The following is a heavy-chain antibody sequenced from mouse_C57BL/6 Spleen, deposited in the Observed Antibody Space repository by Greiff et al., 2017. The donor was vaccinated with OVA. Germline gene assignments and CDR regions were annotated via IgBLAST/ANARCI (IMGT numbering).Heavy chain of an antibody. CDR3: ARTWTAQSYFDY. V-gene: IGHV1-69*01. CDR2: IDPSDSYT. Sequence: QVQLQQPGAELVMPGASVKLSCKASGYTFTSYWMNWVKQRPGQGLEWIGEIDPSDSYTNYNQKFKGKSTLTVDKYSSTASMQLISLTSEDSAVYYCARTWTAQSYFDYWGQGTTLTVSS. CDR1: GYTFTSYW. J-gene: IGHJ2*01. D-gene: IGHD3-2*02.